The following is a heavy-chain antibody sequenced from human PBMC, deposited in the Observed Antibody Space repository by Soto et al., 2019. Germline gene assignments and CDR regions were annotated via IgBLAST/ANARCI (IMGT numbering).Heavy chain of an antibody. CDR1: GFVFSDFA. V-gene: IGHV3-23*01. CDR2: ISGDGGD. J-gene: IGHJ3*01. CDR3: AKLQRRDIQQWLQAFNV. D-gene: IGHD6-19*01. Sequence: GGSLRLSCSASGFVFSDFAMSWVRQAPGKGLEWVSTISGDGGDIYADSVKGRFTVSRDNSKNVLFLQMNSLRVDDAATYYCAKLQRRDIQQWLQAFNVWGQGTRVTVSS.